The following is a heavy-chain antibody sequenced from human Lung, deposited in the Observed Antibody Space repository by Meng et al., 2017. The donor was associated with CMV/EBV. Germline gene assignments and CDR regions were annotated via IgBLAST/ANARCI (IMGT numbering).Heavy chain of an antibody. CDR3: ARGQWHSLDY. Sequence: QVPLVGSGGGVVQPGRSLRRTCAASGFTFSSYAMHWVRQAPGKWLEWVAVISYDGSNKYYADSVKGRFTISRDNSKNTLYLQMNSLRAEDTAVYYCARGQWHSLDYWGQGTLVTVSS. CDR1: GFTFSSYA. V-gene: IGHV3-30-3*01. D-gene: IGHD6-19*01. CDR2: ISYDGSNK. J-gene: IGHJ4*02.